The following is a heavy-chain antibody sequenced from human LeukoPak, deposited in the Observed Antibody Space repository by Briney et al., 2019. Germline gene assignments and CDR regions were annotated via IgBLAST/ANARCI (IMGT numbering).Heavy chain of an antibody. V-gene: IGHV3-9*01. CDR2: ITWNSGSI. J-gene: IGHJ4*02. CDR3: AKDKGCGYRYLEY. D-gene: IGHD5-18*01. CDR1: GFTFDDYA. Sequence: PGRSLRLSCAASGFTFDDYAIHWVRQAPGKGLEWVSGITWNSGSIVYADSVKGRFTISRDNAKKSLYLQMNSLRAEDTALYYCAKDKGCGYRYLEYCGQGTLVLVSS.